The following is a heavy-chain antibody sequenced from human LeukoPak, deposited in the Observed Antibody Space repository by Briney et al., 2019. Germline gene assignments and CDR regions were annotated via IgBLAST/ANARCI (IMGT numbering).Heavy chain of an antibody. Sequence: GRSLRLSCAASGFTFSGSAMHWVRQASGKGLEWVGRIRSKANSYATAYAASVKGRFTISRDDSKNTAYLQMNSLKTEDTAVYYCTRPYYGSGSYSSRWGQGTLVTVSS. CDR2: IRSKANSYAT. V-gene: IGHV3-73*01. CDR1: GFTFSGSA. CDR3: TRPYYGSGSYSSR. J-gene: IGHJ4*02. D-gene: IGHD3-10*01.